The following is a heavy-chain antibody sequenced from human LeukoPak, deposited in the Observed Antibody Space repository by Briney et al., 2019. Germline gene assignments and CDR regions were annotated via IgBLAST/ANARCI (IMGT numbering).Heavy chain of an antibody. CDR1: GFTFSSYS. V-gene: IGHV3-48*02. J-gene: IGHJ4*02. CDR2: ISSSSSTI. CDR3: ARDIAVTAAGVDY. Sequence: GESLKISCAASGFTFSSYSMNWVRQAPGKGLEWVSYISSSSSTIYYADSVKGRFTISRDNAKNSLYLQMNSLRDEDTAVYYCARDIAVTAAGVDYWGQGTLVTVSS. D-gene: IGHD2-21*02.